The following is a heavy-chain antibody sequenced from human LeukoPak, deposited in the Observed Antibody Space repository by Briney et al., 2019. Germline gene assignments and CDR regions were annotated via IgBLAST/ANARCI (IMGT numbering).Heavy chain of an antibody. CDR3: ARGHQGDPVYFDY. Sequence: SETLSLTCTVSGGSISSYYWSWIRQPPGKGLEWIGYIYYSGSTNYNPSLKSRVTIPVDTSKNQFSLKLSSVTAADTAVYYCARGHQGDPVYFDYWGQGTLVTVSS. V-gene: IGHV4-59*01. D-gene: IGHD3-16*01. J-gene: IGHJ4*02. CDR1: GGSISSYY. CDR2: IYYSGST.